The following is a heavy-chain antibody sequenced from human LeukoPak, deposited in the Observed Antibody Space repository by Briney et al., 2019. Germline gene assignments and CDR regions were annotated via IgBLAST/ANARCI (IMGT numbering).Heavy chain of an antibody. J-gene: IGHJ6*02. CDR2: IIPIFGTA. D-gene: IGHD1-26*01. V-gene: IGHV1-69*13. Sequence: SVKVSCKASGGTFSSHSFNWVRQAPGQGLEWMGGIIPIFGTANYAQKFQGRVTITADESTSTAYMELSSLRSEDTAVYYCARGTAGARGGPQTYYYYYYGMDVWGQGTTVTVSS. CDR3: ARGTAGARGGPQTYYYYYYGMDV. CDR1: GGTFSSHS.